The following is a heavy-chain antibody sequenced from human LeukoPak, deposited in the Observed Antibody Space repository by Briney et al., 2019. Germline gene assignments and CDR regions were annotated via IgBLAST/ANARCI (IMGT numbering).Heavy chain of an antibody. V-gene: IGHV3-48*04. D-gene: IGHD2-2*01. Sequence: GGSLRLSYAASGFTFSSYSMNWVRQAPGKGLEWVSYISGSSSTIYYADSVKGRFTISRDNAKNSLYLQMNSLRAEDTAVYYCARERGYCSSTSCYDWFDPWGQGTLVTVSS. CDR3: ARERGYCSSTSCYDWFDP. J-gene: IGHJ5*02. CDR2: ISGSSSTI. CDR1: GFTFSSYS.